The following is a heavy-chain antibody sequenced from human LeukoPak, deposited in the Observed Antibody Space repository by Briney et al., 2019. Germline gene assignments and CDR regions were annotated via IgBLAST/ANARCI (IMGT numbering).Heavy chain of an antibody. Sequence: GASVTVSCTASGGTFSSYAISWVRQAPGQGLEWMGGIIPIFGTANYAQKFQGRVTITTDESTSTAYMELSSLRSEDTAVYYCARGGFDFWSGLYYYYYMDVWGKGTTVTVSS. CDR1: GGTFSSYA. D-gene: IGHD3-3*01. V-gene: IGHV1-69*05. J-gene: IGHJ6*03. CDR3: ARGGFDFWSGLYYYYYMDV. CDR2: IIPIFGTA.